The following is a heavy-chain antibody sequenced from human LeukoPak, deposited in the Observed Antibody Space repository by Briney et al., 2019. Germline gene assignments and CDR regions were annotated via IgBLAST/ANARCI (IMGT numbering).Heavy chain of an antibody. J-gene: IGHJ4*02. Sequence: GGSLRLSCAASGFTFSSYSMNWVRQAPGKGLEWVSSISSSSYIYYADSVKGRFTTSRDNAKNSLYLQMNSLRAEDTAVYYCARDFYHDSSGSSFDYWGQGTLVTVSS. CDR1: GFTFSSYS. V-gene: IGHV3-21*01. CDR3: ARDFYHDSSGSSFDY. CDR2: ISSSSYI. D-gene: IGHD3-22*01.